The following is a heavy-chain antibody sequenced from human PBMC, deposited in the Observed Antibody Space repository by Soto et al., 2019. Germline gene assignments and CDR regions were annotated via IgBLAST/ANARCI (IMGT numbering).Heavy chain of an antibody. D-gene: IGHD3-22*01. CDR1: GYTFTSYY. CDR2: INPSGGST. V-gene: IGHV1-46*01. CDR3: ARDQGDTMIVVVPDAFDI. Sequence: ASVKVSCKASGYTFTSYYMHWVRQAPGQGLEWMGIINPSGGSTSCAQKFQGRVTMTRDTSTSTVYMELSSLRSEDTAVYYCARDQGDTMIVVVPDAFDIWGQGTMVTVSS. J-gene: IGHJ3*02.